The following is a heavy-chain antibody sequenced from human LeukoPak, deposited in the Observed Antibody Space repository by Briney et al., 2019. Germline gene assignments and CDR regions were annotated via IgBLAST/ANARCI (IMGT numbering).Heavy chain of an antibody. CDR3: ATRSRAGYYYGMDV. CDR2: ISSRGST. V-gene: IGHV4-59*01. CDR1: RGSISGYF. Sequence: SETLSLTCTVSRGSISGYFWTRIRQPPGQGLEYIGHISSRGSTNYNPSPKNRVTMSADTSKNQFSLKLSSVTAADTAMYYCATRSRAGYYYGMDVWGQGTTVTVSS. J-gene: IGHJ6*02.